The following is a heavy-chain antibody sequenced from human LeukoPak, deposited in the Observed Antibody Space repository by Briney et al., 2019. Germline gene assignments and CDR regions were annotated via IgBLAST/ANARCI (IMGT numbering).Heavy chain of an antibody. V-gene: IGHV3-21*01. CDR2: ISSSSSYI. Sequence: PGGSLRLSCAASGFTFSSYSMNWVRQAPGKGLEWVSSISSSSSYIYYADSVKGRFTISRDNAKNSLYLQMNSLRAEDTAVYYCARDREYQLLQTTVTTYYFDYRGQGTLVAVSS. D-gene: IGHD4-11*01. CDR3: ARDREYQLLQTTVTTYYFDY. J-gene: IGHJ4*02. CDR1: GFTFSSYS.